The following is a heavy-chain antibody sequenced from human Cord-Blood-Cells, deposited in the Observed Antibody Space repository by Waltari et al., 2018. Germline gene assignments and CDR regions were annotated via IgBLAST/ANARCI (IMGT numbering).Heavy chain of an antibody. J-gene: IGHJ5*02. CDR3: ARENLSGSYYWFDP. V-gene: IGHV3-7*01. CDR1: GFTFSSYW. CDR2: IKQDGSEK. D-gene: IGHD1-26*01. Sequence: EVQLVESGGGLVQPGGSLRLSCAASGFTFSSYWMSWVRQAPGKGLEWVANIKQDGSEKYYVDSVKGRFTISRDNAKNSLYLQMNSLRAEDTAVYYCARENLSGSYYWFDPWGQGTLVTVSS.